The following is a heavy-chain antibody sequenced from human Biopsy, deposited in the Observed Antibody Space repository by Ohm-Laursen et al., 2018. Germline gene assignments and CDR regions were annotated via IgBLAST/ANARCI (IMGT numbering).Heavy chain of an antibody. CDR1: GGTFINYA. V-gene: IGHV1-46*01. D-gene: IGHD6-19*01. CDR2: INPSGSTT. CDR3: ARNTGWYGDLYYFDY. Sequence: SSVKVSCKASGGTFINYAISWVRQAPGQGLEWVGMINPSGSTTSYPQIFQGRVTMTRDTSKSTVYMELSSLRSADTAVYFCARNTGWYGDLYYFDYWGQGTLVTVFS. J-gene: IGHJ4*02.